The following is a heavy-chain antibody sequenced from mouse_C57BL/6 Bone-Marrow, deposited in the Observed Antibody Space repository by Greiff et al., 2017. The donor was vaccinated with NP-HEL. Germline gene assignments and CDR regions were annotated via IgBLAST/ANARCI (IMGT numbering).Heavy chain of an antibody. CDR2: ISDGGSYT. CDR1: GFTFSSYA. CDR3: ARDGIPRGDY. J-gene: IGHJ2*01. V-gene: IGHV5-4*01. D-gene: IGHD5-2*01. Sequence: DVQLVESGGGLVKPGGSLKLSCAASGFTFSSYAMAWVSQTPEKRLEWVATISDGGSYTNYPDNVKGRFTISRDNAKNNLYLQMSHLQSEDTAMYYCARDGIPRGDYGGQGTTLTVSA.